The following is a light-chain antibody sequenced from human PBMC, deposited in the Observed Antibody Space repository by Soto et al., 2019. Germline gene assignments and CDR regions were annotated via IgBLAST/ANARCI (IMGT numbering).Light chain of an antibody. V-gene: IGKV3-20*01. CDR1: QSVSSSY. J-gene: IGKJ5*01. Sequence: EVVLTQSRYTLSFSPVERATLSCMASQSVSSSYVAWFQQKSGQAPRLVIYGASSRAAGIPDRLSGSGSGTDFTLTISRLEPEDFAVYYCQQYATSPITFGQGTRLEIK. CDR3: QQYATSPIT. CDR2: GAS.